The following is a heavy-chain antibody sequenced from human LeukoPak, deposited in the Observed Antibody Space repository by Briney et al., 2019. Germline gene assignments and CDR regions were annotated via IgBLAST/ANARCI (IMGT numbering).Heavy chain of an antibody. D-gene: IGHD3-3*01. V-gene: IGHV1-18*01. Sequence: GAXVKVSCKASGYTFTSYGISWVRQAPGQGLEWMGWISAYNGKTNYAQKLQGRVTMTTDTSTSTAYMEMRSLRSDDTAVYYCARGNYDFWSGYPPYYFDYWGQGTLVTVSS. CDR3: ARGNYDFWSGYPPYYFDY. CDR2: ISAYNGKT. CDR1: GYTFTSYG. J-gene: IGHJ4*02.